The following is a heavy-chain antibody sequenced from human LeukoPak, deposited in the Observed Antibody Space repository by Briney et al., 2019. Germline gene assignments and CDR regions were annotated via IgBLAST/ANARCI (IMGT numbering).Heavy chain of an antibody. D-gene: IGHD6-13*01. J-gene: IGHJ4*02. CDR2: ISDNGGST. Sequence: QTGGSLRLSCAASGFTFSSYAMSWVRQAPGKGLEWVSTISDNGGSTYYADSVKGRFTISRDNSKNTLYLQMNSLRAKDTAVYYCAKPPPDSSSWLFDYWGQGALVTVSS. V-gene: IGHV3-23*01. CDR1: GFTFSSYA. CDR3: AKPPPDSSSWLFDY.